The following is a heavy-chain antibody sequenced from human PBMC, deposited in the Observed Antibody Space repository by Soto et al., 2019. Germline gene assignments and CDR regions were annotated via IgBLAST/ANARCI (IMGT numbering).Heavy chain of an antibody. CDR2: IYYSGST. J-gene: IGHJ5*02. D-gene: IGHD6-13*01. V-gene: IGHV4-39*01. Sequence: SETLSLTCTVSGGSISSSSYYWDWIRQPPGKGLEWIGSIYYSGSTYYNPSLKSRVTISVDTSKNQFSLKLSSVTAADTAVYYCARRKQQLVSPWFDPWGQGTLVTVSS. CDR1: GGSISSSSYY. CDR3: ARRKQQLVSPWFDP.